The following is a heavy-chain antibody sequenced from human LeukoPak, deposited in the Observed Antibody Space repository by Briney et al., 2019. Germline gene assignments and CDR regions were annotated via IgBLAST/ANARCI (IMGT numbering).Heavy chain of an antibody. V-gene: IGHV3-15*01. D-gene: IGHD2-21*01. CDR1: GFNFNDAW. Sequence: PGGSLRLSCEGSGFNFNDAWMSWIRQAPGKGLEWVGRVRTTAEGETTDYAAPVRGRFIISRDDSKSMVYLQMNRLETEDTAIYYCTAGLGKTYDDYWGQGTLVTVSS. CDR2: VRTTAEGETT. CDR3: TAGLGKTYDDY. J-gene: IGHJ4*02.